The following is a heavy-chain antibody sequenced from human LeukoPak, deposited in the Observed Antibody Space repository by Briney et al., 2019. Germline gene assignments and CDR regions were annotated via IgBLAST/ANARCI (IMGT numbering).Heavy chain of an antibody. V-gene: IGHV1-69*13. CDR1: GGTFSSYA. J-gene: IGHJ4*02. CDR3: ARGGYSYGYADY. Sequence: SVKVSRKASGGTFSSYAISWVRQAPGQGLEWMGGIIPIFGTANYAQKFQGRVTITADESTSTAYMELSSLRSEDTAVYYCARGGYSYGYADYWGQGTLVTVSS. D-gene: IGHD5-18*01. CDR2: IIPIFGTA.